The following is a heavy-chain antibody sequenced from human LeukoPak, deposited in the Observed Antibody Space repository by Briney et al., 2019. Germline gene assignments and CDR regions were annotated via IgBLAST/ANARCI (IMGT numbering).Heavy chain of an antibody. J-gene: IGHJ4*02. D-gene: IGHD2-2*02. CDR2: ISGSGGST. Sequence: GWALRLSCAASGFTFSSYAMSWVRQAPAKGLEWVSAISGSGGSTYYADSVKGRFTISRDNSKNTLYLQMNSLRAEDTAVYYCAKGEYQLLYGDYWGQGTLVTVSS. V-gene: IGHV3-23*01. CDR1: GFTFSSYA. CDR3: AKGEYQLLYGDY.